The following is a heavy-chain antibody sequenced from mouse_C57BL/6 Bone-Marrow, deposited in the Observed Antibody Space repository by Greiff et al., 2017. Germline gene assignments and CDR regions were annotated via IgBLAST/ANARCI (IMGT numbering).Heavy chain of an antibody. Sequence: VQLQQPGAELVMPGASVKLSCKASGYTFTSYWMHWVKQRPGQGLEWIGEIDPSDSYTNYNQKFKGKSTLTVDKSSSTAYMQLSSLTSEDSAVYYCARSDYYGSSDNFDYWGQGTTLPVSS. J-gene: IGHJ2*01. CDR1: GYTFTSYW. CDR3: ARSDYYGSSDNFDY. D-gene: IGHD1-1*01. CDR2: IDPSDSYT. V-gene: IGHV1-69*01.